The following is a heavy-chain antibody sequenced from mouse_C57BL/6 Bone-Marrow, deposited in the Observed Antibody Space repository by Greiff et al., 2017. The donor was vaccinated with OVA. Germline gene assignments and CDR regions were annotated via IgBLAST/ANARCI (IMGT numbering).Heavy chain of an antibody. V-gene: IGHV5-12*01. CDR3: ARQGAYDGYYWFAY. CDR1: GFTFSDYY. CDR2: ISNGGGST. J-gene: IGHJ3*01. D-gene: IGHD2-3*01. Sequence: EVMLVESGGGLVQPGGSLKLSCAASGFTFSDYYMYWVRQTPEKRLEWVAYISNGGGSTYYPDTVKGRFTISRDNAKNTLYLQMSRLKSEDTAMYYCARQGAYDGYYWFAYWGQGTLVTVSA.